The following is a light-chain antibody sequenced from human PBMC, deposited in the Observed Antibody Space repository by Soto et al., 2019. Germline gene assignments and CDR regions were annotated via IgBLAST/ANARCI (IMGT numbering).Light chain of an antibody. CDR3: QQAHTFPFT. J-gene: IGKJ3*01. CDR1: QGINVW. V-gene: IGKV1-12*02. CDR2: GAT. Sequence: DIQMTQSPSSVSASVGGSVTITCRASQGINVWLAWYQQRPGKAPKLLIYGATGLQSGVPSRFRGGRSGRDFTLTISNLQPEDFATYYCQQAHTFPFTFGPGTRVDV.